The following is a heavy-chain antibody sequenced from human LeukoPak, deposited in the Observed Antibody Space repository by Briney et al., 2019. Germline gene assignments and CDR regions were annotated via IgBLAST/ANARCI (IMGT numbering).Heavy chain of an antibody. J-gene: IGHJ4*02. CDR2: ISWDGGST. Sequence: GGSLRLSCAASGFTFDDYTMHWVRQAPGKGLEWVSLISWDGGSTYYADSVKGRFTISRDNAKNSLSLQMNSLKVEDTAVYYCARDHNGPYTFDYWGQGTLVTVSS. CDR1: GFTFDDYT. CDR3: ARDHNGPYTFDY. D-gene: IGHD2-2*02. V-gene: IGHV3-43*01.